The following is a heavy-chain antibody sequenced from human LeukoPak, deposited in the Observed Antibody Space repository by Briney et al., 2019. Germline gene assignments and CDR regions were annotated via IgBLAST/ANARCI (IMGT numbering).Heavy chain of an antibody. D-gene: IGHD6-6*01. Sequence: GASVKVSCKASGFTFSDYYIHWVRQALGQGLDYMGHINLNSGGTFYVQKFQGRVTMTRDTSISTAYMDLSRLTSDDTAVYFCASDPSSSDNFFDFWGQGTLVTVSS. V-gene: IGHV1-2*06. CDR2: INLNSGGT. CDR3: ASDPSSSDNFFDF. CDR1: GFTFSDYY. J-gene: IGHJ4*02.